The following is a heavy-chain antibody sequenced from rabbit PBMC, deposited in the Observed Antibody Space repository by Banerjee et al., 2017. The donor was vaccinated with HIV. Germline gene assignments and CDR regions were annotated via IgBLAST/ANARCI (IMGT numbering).Heavy chain of an antibody. CDR3: ARDLAGVIGWNFGL. V-gene: IGHV1S45*01. J-gene: IGHJ4*01. CDR2: IATGDGST. Sequence: QEQLEESGGDLVKPEGSLSLTCTASGFSFSSRYWICWVRQAPGKGLEWIGCIATGDGSTYYASWAKGRFTITRSTSLSTVTLQLTSLTAADTATYFCARDLAGVIGWNFGLWGPGTLVTVS. CDR1: GFSFSSRYW. D-gene: IGHD4-1*01.